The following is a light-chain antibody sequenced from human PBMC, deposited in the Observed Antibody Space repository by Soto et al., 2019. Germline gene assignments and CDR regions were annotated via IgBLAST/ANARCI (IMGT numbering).Light chain of an antibody. CDR3: QQTYSMPVT. V-gene: IGKV1-39*01. J-gene: IGKJ2*01. Sequence: DVPMTQSPSSLSASVGDRVTITSRASQNIASFLNWYQQRPGTAPKLLIYAASNLESGVPSRFSGRGSATDFTLTISILQPEDFATYFCQQTYSMPVTFGQGTKLEMK. CDR1: QNIASF. CDR2: AAS.